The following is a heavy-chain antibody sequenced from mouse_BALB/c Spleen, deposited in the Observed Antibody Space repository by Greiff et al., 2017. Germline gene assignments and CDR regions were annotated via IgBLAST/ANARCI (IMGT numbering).Heavy chain of an antibody. CDR3: ARSEIYYDYAWFAY. CDR1: GYSITSDYV. V-gene: IGHV3-2*02. Sequence: EVQLQQSGPGLVKPSQSLSLTCTVTGYSITSDYVWNWIRQSTGNKLEWTGFISDSGSTSYNPTLKSRISITRDTTKNQFFLQLNSVTTEDTAKYYCARSEIYYDYAWFAYWGQGTLVTVSA. CDR2: ISDSGST. D-gene: IGHD2-4*01. J-gene: IGHJ3*01.